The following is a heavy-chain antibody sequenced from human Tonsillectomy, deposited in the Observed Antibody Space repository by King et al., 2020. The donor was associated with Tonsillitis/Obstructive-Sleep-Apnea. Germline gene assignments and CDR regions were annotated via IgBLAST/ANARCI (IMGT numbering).Heavy chain of an antibody. Sequence: QLVQSGAEVKKPGASVKVSCKASGYTFTRNYMHWVRQAPGQGLEWMGIINPSGGTTRYAQKFQGRVTMTRDTSTNTFYMELSSLRSEDTAVYYCARDKEYHRLQRNYYMDVWGKGTTVTVSS. CDR2: INPSGGTT. CDR1: GYTFTRNY. V-gene: IGHV1-46*01. CDR3: ARDKEYHRLQRNYYMDV. J-gene: IGHJ6*03. D-gene: IGHD2-2*01.